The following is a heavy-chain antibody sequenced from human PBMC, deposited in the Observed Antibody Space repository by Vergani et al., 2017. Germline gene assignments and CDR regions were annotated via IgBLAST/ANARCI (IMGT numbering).Heavy chain of an antibody. D-gene: IGHD5-12*01. CDR2: IIPIFGTA. J-gene: IGHJ6*03. V-gene: IGHV1-69*01. Sequence: QVQLVQSGAEVKKPGSSVKVSCKASGGTFSSYAISWVRQAPGQGLEWMGGIIPIFGTANYAQKFQGRVTITADESTSTAYMELSSLRSEDTAVYYCARGEGIYSGYDSDYYYYYMDVWGKVTTVTVSS. CDR1: GGTFSSYA. CDR3: ARGEGIYSGYDSDYYYYYMDV.